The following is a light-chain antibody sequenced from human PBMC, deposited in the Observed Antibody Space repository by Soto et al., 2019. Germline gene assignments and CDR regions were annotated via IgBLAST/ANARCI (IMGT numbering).Light chain of an antibody. V-gene: IGKV1-5*01. Sequence: DIQMTQSPSTLCAAVGDRVTITCRASQSIRNVFAWYQQKPGKAPKLLIYDASTLQSGFPSRFSGSGSATEFTLTISSLQPDDFAAYYCQQYNNYSPSWTFGQGTKV. CDR1: QSIRNV. CDR2: DAS. J-gene: IGKJ1*01. CDR3: QQYNNYSPSWT.